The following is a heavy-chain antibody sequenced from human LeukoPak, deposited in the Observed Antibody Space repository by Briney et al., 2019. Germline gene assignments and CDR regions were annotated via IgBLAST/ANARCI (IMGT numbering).Heavy chain of an antibody. CDR1: GGSFSGYY. CDR3: ARSGYSYVFDY. J-gene: IGHJ4*02. D-gene: IGHD5-18*01. Sequence: SETLSLTCAVYGGSFSGYYWSWIRQLPGKGLEWIGEINHSGSTNYNPSLKSRVTISVDTSKTQFSLKLSSVTAADTAVYYCARSGYSYVFDYWGQGTLVTVSS. CDR2: INHSGST. V-gene: IGHV4-34*01.